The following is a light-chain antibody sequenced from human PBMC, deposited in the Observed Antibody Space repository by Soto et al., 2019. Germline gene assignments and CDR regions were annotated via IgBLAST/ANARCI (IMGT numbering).Light chain of an antibody. CDR1: QSVSNC. V-gene: IGKV3-11*01. CDR3: QQRSSWPPWT. Sequence: EIVLTQSLATLCLSPAGRATLSCRASQSVSNCLAWYQQKPGQAPRLLLYTASSRATGIPARFSGSGSGTDFTLTISSLEPEDFAVYYCQQRSSWPPWTFGQGTKVDIK. CDR2: TAS. J-gene: IGKJ1*01.